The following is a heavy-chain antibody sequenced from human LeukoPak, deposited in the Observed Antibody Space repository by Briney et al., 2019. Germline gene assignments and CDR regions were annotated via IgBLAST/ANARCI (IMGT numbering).Heavy chain of an antibody. D-gene: IGHD2-15*01. CDR3: AGRDCSGGSCYFQP. CDR1: GGSVSSSSHY. V-gene: IGHV4-39*01. J-gene: IGHJ1*01. Sequence: SETLSLTCTVSGGSVSSSSHYWNWIRQPPGKGLEWIGSIYYSGSTNYNPSLQSRVTISVDTSKNQFSLRLSSVTAADTAMYYCAGRDCSGGSCYFQPWGQGTLVTVSS. CDR2: IYYSGST.